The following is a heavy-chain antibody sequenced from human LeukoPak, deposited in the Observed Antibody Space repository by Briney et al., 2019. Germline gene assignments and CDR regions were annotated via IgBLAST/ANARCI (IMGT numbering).Heavy chain of an antibody. Sequence: GGSLRLSCAASGFSFSTYWINWVRQAPGKGLEWVANINQDGRENYYVDSVKGRFTISRDNAKNSLYLQMNSLRAEDTAVYYCARGTSDSRVTPTRYWGQGTLVTVSS. V-gene: IGHV3-7*01. J-gene: IGHJ4*02. CDR2: INQDGREN. CDR3: ARGTSDSRVTPTRY. CDR1: GFSFSTYW. D-gene: IGHD3-22*01.